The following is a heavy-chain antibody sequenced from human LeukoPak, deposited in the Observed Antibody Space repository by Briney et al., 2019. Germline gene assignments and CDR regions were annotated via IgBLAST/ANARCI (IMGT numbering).Heavy chain of an antibody. CDR1: GGSISSGGYS. V-gene: IGHV4-30-2*01. J-gene: IGHJ4*02. Sequence: PSQTLSLTCAVSGGSISSGGYSWSWIRQPPGKGLEWIGYIYHSGSTNYNPSLKSRVTISVDTSKNQFSLKLSSVTAADTAVYYCARGYGYSRSNWGYWGQGTLVTVSS. CDR2: IYHSGST. CDR3: ARGYGYSRSNWGY. D-gene: IGHD5-18*01.